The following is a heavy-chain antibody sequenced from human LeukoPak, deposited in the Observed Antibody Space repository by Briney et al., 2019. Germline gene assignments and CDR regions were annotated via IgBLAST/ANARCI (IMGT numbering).Heavy chain of an antibody. J-gene: IGHJ6*03. CDR1: GGSIISNY. Sequence: SETLSLTCTVSGGSIISNYWSWIRQSAGTGLEWIGRIYGSGITNYNPSLKSRVTMSLDTSRKQFSLRLTSVTAADTAVYYCARLKFYDSTGYSPGYYMDVWGKGTTVSVFS. CDR2: IYGSGIT. D-gene: IGHD3-22*01. V-gene: IGHV4-4*07. CDR3: ARLKFYDSTGYSPGYYMDV.